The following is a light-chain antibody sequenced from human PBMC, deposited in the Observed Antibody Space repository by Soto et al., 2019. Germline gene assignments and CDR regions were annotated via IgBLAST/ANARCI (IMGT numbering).Light chain of an antibody. CDR2: GTS. V-gene: IGKV3-15*01. CDR3: QQYNTWSSIT. J-gene: IGKJ5*01. CDR1: QSISSN. Sequence: EIVMTQSPATLSVSPGERVTLSCRASQSISSNLAWYQQKPGQAPSLLMYGTSTRATGIPARFSGSGSGTEITRTISSLQSEDFAVYYCQQYNTWSSITFGQGTRLEIK.